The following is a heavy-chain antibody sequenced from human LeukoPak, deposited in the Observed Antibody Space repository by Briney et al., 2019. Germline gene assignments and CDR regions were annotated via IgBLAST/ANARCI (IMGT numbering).Heavy chain of an antibody. CDR2: ISSSGSTI. CDR3: ARVSSSIRGVYYYYYMDV. D-gene: IGHD3-10*01. CDR1: GFTFSSYE. Sequence: GGSLRLSCAASGFTFSSYEMNWVRQAPGKGLEWVSYISSSGSTIYYADSVKGRFTISRDNAKNSLYLQMNSLRAEDTAVYYCARVSSSIRGVYYYYYMDVWGKGTTVTISS. V-gene: IGHV3-48*03. J-gene: IGHJ6*03.